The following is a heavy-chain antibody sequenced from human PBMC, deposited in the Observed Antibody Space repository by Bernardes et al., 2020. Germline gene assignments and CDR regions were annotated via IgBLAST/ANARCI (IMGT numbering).Heavy chain of an antibody. D-gene: IGHD2-2*02. Sequence: SESLSLTCAVYGGSFSGYYWNWIRQPPGKGLEWIGEINHSGSTNYNPSLKSRVTISVDTSRNQFSLKLSSVTAADTAMYYCARGRVLRLVVPAAIRGANAFDIWGQGTMVTVSS. CDR3: ARGRVLRLVVPAAIRGANAFDI. V-gene: IGHV4-34*01. CDR1: GGSFSGYY. CDR2: INHSGST. J-gene: IGHJ3*02.